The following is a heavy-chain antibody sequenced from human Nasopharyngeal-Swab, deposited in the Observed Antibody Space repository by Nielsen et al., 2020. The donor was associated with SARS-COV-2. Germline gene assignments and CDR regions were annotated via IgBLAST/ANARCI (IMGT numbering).Heavy chain of an antibody. Sequence: VRQMPGKGLEWMGGIIPIFGTANYAQKFQGRVTITADESTSTAYMELSSLRSEGTAVYYCASGYYYDSSGPQYGMDVWGQGTTVTVSS. V-gene: IGHV1-69*01. D-gene: IGHD3-22*01. CDR3: ASGYYYDSSGPQYGMDV. CDR2: IIPIFGTA. J-gene: IGHJ6*02.